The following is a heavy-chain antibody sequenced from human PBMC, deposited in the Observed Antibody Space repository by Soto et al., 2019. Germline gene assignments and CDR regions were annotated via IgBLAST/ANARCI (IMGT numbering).Heavy chain of an antibody. CDR3: ARALGSWGAYYFDY. V-gene: IGHV2-5*02. D-gene: IGHD3-16*01. J-gene: IGHJ4*02. CDR1: GFSLNTYGVG. Sequence: QITLKESGPTLVKPTQTLTLTCTVSGFSLNTYGVGVGWIRQPPGKALEWLALIYWDDDKPYSPSLKSRLTITKDTSKNPVVLTMTNMDPVDTVTYYCARALGSWGAYYFDYWGQGTLVTVSS. CDR2: IYWDDDK.